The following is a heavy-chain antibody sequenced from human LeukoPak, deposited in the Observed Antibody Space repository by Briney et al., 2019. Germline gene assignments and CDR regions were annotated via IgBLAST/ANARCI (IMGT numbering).Heavy chain of an antibody. D-gene: IGHD6-6*01. CDR3: ARVSSSRLHFDY. V-gene: IGHV3-7*04. J-gene: IGHJ4*02. Sequence: GXXXXLSCAASGFTFSSYWMSWVRQAPGKGLEWVANIKKDGSEKYYVDSVKGRFTISRDNAKNSLYLQMSSLRAEDTAVYYCARVSSSRLHFDYWGQGTLVTVSS. CDR2: IKKDGSEK. CDR1: GFTFSSYW.